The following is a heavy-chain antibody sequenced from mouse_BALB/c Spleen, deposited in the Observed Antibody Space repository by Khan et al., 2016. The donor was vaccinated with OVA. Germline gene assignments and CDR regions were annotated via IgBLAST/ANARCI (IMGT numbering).Heavy chain of an antibody. CDR3: TRSGYGTFAY. D-gene: IGHD2-1*01. CDR1: GYTFTSYY. J-gene: IGHJ3*01. Sequence: QIQLVQSGAELVKPGASVKLSCKASGYTFTSYYMYWVKQRPGQGLEWIGEINPSDGDTNFNEKFKSKATLTVDKSSSTVYMQLSSLTSEDSAVYYCTRSGYGTFAYWDQETLVTVSA. V-gene: IGHV1S81*02. CDR2: INPSDGDT.